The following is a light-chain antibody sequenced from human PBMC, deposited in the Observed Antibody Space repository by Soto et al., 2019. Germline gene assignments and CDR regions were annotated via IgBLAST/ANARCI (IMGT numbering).Light chain of an antibody. CDR1: RDDVGGYNY. CDR3: SAYTNIGNLV. Sequence: QSALTQPASVSGSPGQSITISCTGTRDDVGGYNYVSWYQQYPGKAPKLMIYEVSYRPSGVSNRFSGSRSGHTASLSISGLQAEDEADYYCSAYTNIGNLVFGGVPNVTVL. V-gene: IGLV2-14*01. J-gene: IGLJ3*02. CDR2: EVS.